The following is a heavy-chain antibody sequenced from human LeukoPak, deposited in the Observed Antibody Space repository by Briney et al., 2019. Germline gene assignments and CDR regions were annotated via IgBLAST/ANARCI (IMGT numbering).Heavy chain of an antibody. CDR2: IYYSGST. Sequence: PSETLSLTCTVSGGSISSSSYYWGWIRQPPGKGLEWIGSIYYSGSTYYNPSLKSRVTISVDTSKNQFSLKLSSVTAADTAVYYCASEPSGGYSYGYSLYGMDVWGQGTTVTVSS. CDR1: GGSISSSSYY. CDR3: ASEPSGGYSYGYSLYGMDV. J-gene: IGHJ6*02. V-gene: IGHV4-39*07. D-gene: IGHD5-18*01.